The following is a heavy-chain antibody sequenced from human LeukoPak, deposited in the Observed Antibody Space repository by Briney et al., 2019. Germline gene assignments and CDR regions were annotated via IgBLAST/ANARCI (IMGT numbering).Heavy chain of an antibody. CDR2: IWYDGSNK. Sequence: AGGSLRLSCAASGFTFSSYAMHWDRQAPGKGLEWVAVIWYDGSNKYYADSVKGRFTISRDNSKNTLYLQMNSLRAEDTAVYYCARDRYGYYFDYWGQGTLVTVSS. D-gene: IGHD3-16*02. CDR3: ARDRYGYYFDY. CDR1: GFTFSSYA. J-gene: IGHJ4*02. V-gene: IGHV3-33*08.